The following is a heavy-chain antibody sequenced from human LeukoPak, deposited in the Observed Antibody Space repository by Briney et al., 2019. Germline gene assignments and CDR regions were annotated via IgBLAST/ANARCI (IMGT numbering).Heavy chain of an antibody. Sequence: SETLSLTCAVYGGSFSGYYWSGIRQPPGKGLEWIGEINHSGSTNYNPSLKSRVTISVDTSKNQFSLKLSSVTAADTAVYYCAREGKYSSSWYRYYYYMDVWGKGTTVTVSS. CDR2: INHSGST. D-gene: IGHD6-13*01. CDR3: AREGKYSSSWYRYYYYMDV. V-gene: IGHV4-34*01. CDR1: GGSFSGYY. J-gene: IGHJ6*03.